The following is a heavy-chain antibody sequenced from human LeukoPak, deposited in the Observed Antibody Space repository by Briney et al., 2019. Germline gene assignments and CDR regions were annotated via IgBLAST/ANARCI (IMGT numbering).Heavy chain of an antibody. J-gene: IGHJ4*02. CDR2: INLDGRGT. Sequence: GGSLRLSCSASGFQFSSFWMHWVRQAPGKGLVWVSRINLDGRGTTYADSVKGRFTISRDNAKNTLYLQMNTLRDEDTAVYYCARGSQRIAAAVDYWGQGTLVTVSS. V-gene: IGHV3-74*01. D-gene: IGHD6-13*01. CDR3: ARGSQRIAAAVDY. CDR1: GFQFSSFW.